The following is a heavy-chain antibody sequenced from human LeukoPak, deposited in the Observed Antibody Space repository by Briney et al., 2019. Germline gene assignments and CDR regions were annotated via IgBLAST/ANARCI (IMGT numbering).Heavy chain of an antibody. J-gene: IGHJ4*02. V-gene: IGHV3-48*03. Sequence: GGSLRLSCAASGFTLSSYDMNWVRQAPGKGLEWLPFISSGGSSIYYADSVKGRFTISRDNSKNTLYLQMNSLRVEDTAMYYCARDPPGIAASGTGGWGQGTLVTVSS. CDR3: ARDPPGIAASGTGG. D-gene: IGHD6-13*01. CDR1: GFTLSSYD. CDR2: ISSGGSSI.